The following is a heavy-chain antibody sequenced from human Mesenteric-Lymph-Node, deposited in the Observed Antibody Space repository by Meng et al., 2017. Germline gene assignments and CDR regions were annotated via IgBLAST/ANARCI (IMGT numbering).Heavy chain of an antibody. Sequence: QVQLQESGPGLVKPSQTLSLTCTVSGGSISSGGHSWSWIRQHPGKGLEWIAYIYYSGSTYYNPSLKSRVILSVDTSKNQFSLKRSSVTAADTAVYYCARVDSSGYFLDYWDQGTLVTVSS. J-gene: IGHJ4*01. CDR2: IYYSGST. V-gene: IGHV4-31*03. CDR3: ARVDSSGYFLDY. CDR1: GGSISSGGHS. D-gene: IGHD3-22*01.